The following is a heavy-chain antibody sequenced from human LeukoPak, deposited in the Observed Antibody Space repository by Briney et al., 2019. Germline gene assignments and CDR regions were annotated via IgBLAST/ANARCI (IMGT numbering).Heavy chain of an antibody. CDR1: GFTFSNAW. D-gene: IGHD3-16*02. Sequence: GGSLRLSCAASGFTFSNAWMSWVRQAPGKGLEWVGRIKSKTDGGTTDYAAPVKGRFTISRDDSKNTLYLQMNSLKTEDTAVYYCTTDQAFGGVIAPPYFDYWGQGTLVTVSS. J-gene: IGHJ4*02. CDR3: TTDQAFGGVIAPPYFDY. V-gene: IGHV3-15*01. CDR2: IKSKTDGGTT.